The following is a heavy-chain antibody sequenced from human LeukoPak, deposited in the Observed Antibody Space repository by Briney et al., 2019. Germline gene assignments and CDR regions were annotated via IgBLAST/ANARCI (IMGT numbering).Heavy chain of an antibody. CDR1: GFTFSSYA. CDR3: VGLGIVVIRGFDY. D-gene: IGHD3-22*01. CDR2: ISGSGGST. V-gene: IGHV3-23*01. J-gene: IGHJ4*02. Sequence: PTGGSLRLSCAASGFTFSSYAMSWVRQAPGKGLEWVSGISGSGGSTYYEDSVKGRFTISRDNSKNTLFLQMNSLRAEDTAIYYCVGLGIVVIRGFDYWGQGTLVTVSS.